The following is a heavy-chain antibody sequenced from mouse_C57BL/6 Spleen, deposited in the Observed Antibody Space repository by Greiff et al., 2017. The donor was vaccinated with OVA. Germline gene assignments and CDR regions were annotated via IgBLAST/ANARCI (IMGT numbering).Heavy chain of an antibody. V-gene: IGHV1-59*01. J-gene: IGHJ1*03. CDR1: GYTFTSYW. CDR3: ARRLDYYGSSYGWYFDV. CDR2: IDPSDSYT. Sequence: QVQLKQPGAELVRPGTSVKLSCKASGYTFTSYWMHWVKQRPGQGLEWIGVIDPSDSYTNYNQKFKGKATLTVDTSSSTAYMQLSSLTSEDSAVYYCARRLDYYGSSYGWYFDVWGTGTTVTVSS. D-gene: IGHD1-1*01.